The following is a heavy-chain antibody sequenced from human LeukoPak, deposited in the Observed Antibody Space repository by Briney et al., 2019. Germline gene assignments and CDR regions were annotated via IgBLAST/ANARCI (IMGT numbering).Heavy chain of an antibody. V-gene: IGHV3-15*01. CDR3: TTPVVPAAMDSINYYYYGMDV. J-gene: IGHJ6*04. CDR2: IQSKAGGGTA. D-gene: IGHD2-2*01. CDR1: GFTFSNAW. Sequence: GGSLRLSCAASGFTFSNAWMSWVRQAPGKGLEWVGRIQSKAGGGTADYAAPVKGRFTISRDDSKNTQYLQMNSLKTEDTAVYYCTTPVVPAAMDSINYYYYGMDVWGKGTTVTVSS.